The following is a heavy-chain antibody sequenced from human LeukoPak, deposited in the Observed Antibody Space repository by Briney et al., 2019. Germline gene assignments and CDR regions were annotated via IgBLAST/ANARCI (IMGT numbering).Heavy chain of an antibody. CDR2: IYSGDST. D-gene: IGHD5-12*01. J-gene: IGHJ4*02. Sequence: GGSLRLSCAASGFTVSSNYMSWVSQAPGKGLEWVSVIYSGDSTYYTDSVKGGFTVSRDNSKNTLYLQMNSLRAEDTAVYYCARVRVYSGYDCFDYWGQGTLVTVSS. CDR1: GFTVSSNY. V-gene: IGHV3-66*01. CDR3: ARVRVYSGYDCFDY.